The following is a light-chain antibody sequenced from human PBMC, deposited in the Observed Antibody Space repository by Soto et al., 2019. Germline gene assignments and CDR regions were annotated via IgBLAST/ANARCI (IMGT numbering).Light chain of an antibody. J-gene: IGKJ1*01. CDR2: AAS. V-gene: IGKV1-39*01. CDR1: QSISSY. CDR3: QQSDSTPWT. Sequence: DIQMTQSPSSLSASVGDRVTITCRASQSISSYLNWYQQKPGKAPNLLIYAASSLQSGVPSRFSGSASGTDFPLTISSLHPEDFATYYCQQSDSTPWTFGQGTKVEIK.